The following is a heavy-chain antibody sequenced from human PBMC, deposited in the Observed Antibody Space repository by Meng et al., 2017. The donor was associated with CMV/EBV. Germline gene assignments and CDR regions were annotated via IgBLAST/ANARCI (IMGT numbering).Heavy chain of an antibody. CDR2: IYYSGSS. Sequence: SETLSLTCTVSGGSVSSGSYYWSWIRQPPGKGLVWIGYIYYSGSSNYYPSLKSQVTISLDTSENQFSLKLSSVSATDTAVYYCARVYYYDSSGCHYGAFDIWGQGTMVTVSS. D-gene: IGHD3-22*01. CDR3: ARVYYYDSSGCHYGAFDI. CDR1: GGSVSSGSYY. J-gene: IGHJ3*02. V-gene: IGHV4-61*01.